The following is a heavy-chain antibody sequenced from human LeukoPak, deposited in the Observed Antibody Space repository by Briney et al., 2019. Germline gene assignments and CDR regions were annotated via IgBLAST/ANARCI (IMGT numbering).Heavy chain of an antibody. D-gene: IGHD5-24*01. CDR2: TYYKSKWYD. Sequence: SQTLSLTCAISGDSVSSNSAAWTWIRQSPSRGLEWLGRTYYKSKWYDDYAVSVRSRIIINPDTSRNQFSLKLSSVTAADTAVYYCAREVEEGFYFDYWGQGTLVTVSS. V-gene: IGHV6-1*01. J-gene: IGHJ4*02. CDR3: AREVEEGFYFDY. CDR1: GDSVSSNSAA.